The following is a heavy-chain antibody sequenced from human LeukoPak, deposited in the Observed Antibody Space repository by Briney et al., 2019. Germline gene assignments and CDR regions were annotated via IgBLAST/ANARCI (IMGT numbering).Heavy chain of an antibody. D-gene: IGHD3-10*01. V-gene: IGHV4-59*02. CDR3: ARINHDDVYYMRLDP. Sequence: SETLSLTCTVSGGSVTGYYWSWIRQPPGKGLEWIGYISYSGASTYNPSLNSRVTISIDTSKNQFSLNLRSVTAADTAVYFCARINHDDVYYMRLDPWGQGVLVTVSS. CDR1: GGSVTGYY. J-gene: IGHJ5*02. CDR2: ISYSGAS.